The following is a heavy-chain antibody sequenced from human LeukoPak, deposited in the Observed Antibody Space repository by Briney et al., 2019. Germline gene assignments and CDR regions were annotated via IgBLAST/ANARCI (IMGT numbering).Heavy chain of an antibody. CDR2: IYYSGST. CDR3: ARASYCGGDCSYFDY. Sequence: PSETLSLTCTVSGDSISSYYWSWIRQPPGKGLEWIGYIYYSGSTNYNPSLKSQVTISVDTSKNQFSLKLSSVTAADTAVYYCARASYCGGDCSYFDYWGQGILVTVSS. J-gene: IGHJ4*02. CDR1: GDSISSYY. V-gene: IGHV4-59*01. D-gene: IGHD2-21*02.